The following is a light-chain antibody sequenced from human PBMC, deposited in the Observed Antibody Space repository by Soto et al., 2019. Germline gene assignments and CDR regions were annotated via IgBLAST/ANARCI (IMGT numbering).Light chain of an antibody. V-gene: IGKV1-6*01. CDR2: GAS. J-gene: IGKJ2*01. Sequence: AIQMTQSPSSLSASVGDRVTITCRASQDIRNHLAWYQQKPGTAPKVLISGASSLQTGVPSRFSGSGSGTDFTLTISSLQPEDFATYYCLQDFNFPFTFGQGTKLEVK. CDR3: LQDFNFPFT. CDR1: QDIRNH.